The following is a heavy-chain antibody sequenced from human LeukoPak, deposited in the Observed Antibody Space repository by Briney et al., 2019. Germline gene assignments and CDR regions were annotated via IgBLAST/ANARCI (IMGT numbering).Heavy chain of an antibody. D-gene: IGHD2-21*02. CDR1: GYTFTSYG. J-gene: IGHJ5*02. CDR3: AREAAYCGGDCYSGWSNWFDP. V-gene: IGHV1-18*01. CDR2: ISAYNGNT. Sequence: ASVKVSCKASGYTFTSYGISWVRQAPGQGLEWMGWISAYNGNTNYAQKLQGRVTMTTDTSTSTAYMELRSLRSDDTAVYYCAREAAYCGGDCYSGWSNWFDPWGQGTLVTASS.